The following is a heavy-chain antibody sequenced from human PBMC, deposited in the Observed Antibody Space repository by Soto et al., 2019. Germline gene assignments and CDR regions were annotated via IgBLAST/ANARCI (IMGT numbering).Heavy chain of an antibody. CDR3: AKAWEAAGAIFDY. V-gene: IGHV3-7*01. CDR2: IKQDGSEK. CDR1: GFTFSSYW. D-gene: IGHD6-13*01. Sequence: EVQLVESGGGLVQPGGSLRLSCAASGFTFSSYWMSWVRQAPGKGLEWVANIKQDGSEKYYVDSVKGRFTISRDNAKNSLYLQMNSLRAEDTAVYYCAKAWEAAGAIFDYWGQGTLVTVSS. J-gene: IGHJ4*02.